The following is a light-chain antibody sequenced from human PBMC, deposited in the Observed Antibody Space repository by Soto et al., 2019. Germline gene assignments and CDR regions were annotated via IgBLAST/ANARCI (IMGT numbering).Light chain of an antibody. V-gene: IGKV3-11*01. CDR2: DAS. J-gene: IGKJ5*01. CDR3: QHRSNWPPIT. CDR1: QSVSSF. Sequence: EIVLTQSPATLSLSPGERATLSCRASQSVSSFLAWYQQKPGQAPRLLIYDASNRATGIPARFSGSGSGTDFTPTISSLEPEDFAVYYCQHRSNWPPITFGQGTRLEIK.